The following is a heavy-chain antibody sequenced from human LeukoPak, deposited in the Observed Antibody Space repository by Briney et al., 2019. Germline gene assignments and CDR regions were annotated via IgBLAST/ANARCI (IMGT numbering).Heavy chain of an antibody. Sequence: PSQTLSLTCTVSGGSISSGRNYWTWIRQPAGKGLEWIGRIYIFSGSTNYNPSLKSRVTISVDTSKNQFSLKLTSVTAADTAVYYCARAMHSSSWYLGYFDYWGQGTLVTVSS. CDR3: ARAMHSSSWYLGYFDY. J-gene: IGHJ4*02. CDR1: GGSISSGRNY. CDR2: IYIFSGST. V-gene: IGHV4-61*02. D-gene: IGHD6-13*01.